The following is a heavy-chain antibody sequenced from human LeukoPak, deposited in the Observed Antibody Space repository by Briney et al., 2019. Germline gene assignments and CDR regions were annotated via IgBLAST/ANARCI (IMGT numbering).Heavy chain of an antibody. CDR1: GFTFSSYA. CDR3: ARDSEAAAGHMDV. CDR2: IGAGDKYT. Sequence: GGSLRLSCAASGFTFSSYAMSWVRQAPGKGLEWVSSIGAGDKYTYYADSVKGRFTISRDNAKNSLYLQMNSLRAEDTAVYYCARDSEAAAGHMDVWGKGTTVTVSS. D-gene: IGHD6-13*01. V-gene: IGHV3-21*01. J-gene: IGHJ6*03.